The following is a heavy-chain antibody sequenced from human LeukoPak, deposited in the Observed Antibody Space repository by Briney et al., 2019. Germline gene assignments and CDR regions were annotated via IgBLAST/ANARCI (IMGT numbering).Heavy chain of an antibody. J-gene: IGHJ2*01. CDR3: ARVIRIYANWYFGL. Sequence: ASVKVSCKASGYTLTSYGISWVRQAPGQGLGWMGWISAYNGNTNYAQKLQGRVTMTTDTSTSTAYMELRSLRSDDTAVYYCARVIRIYANWYFGLWGRGTLVTVSS. CDR2: ISAYNGNT. D-gene: IGHD2-15*01. CDR1: GYTLTSYG. V-gene: IGHV1-18*01.